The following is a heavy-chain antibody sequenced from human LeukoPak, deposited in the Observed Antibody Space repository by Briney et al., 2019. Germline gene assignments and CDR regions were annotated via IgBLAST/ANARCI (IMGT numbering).Heavy chain of an antibody. V-gene: IGHV3-23*01. CDR2: ISRSGDRT. J-gene: IGHJ4*02. CDR3: ATSSGSYRLFDY. D-gene: IGHD1-26*01. CDR1: GFTFSSYA. Sequence: QPGESLRLSCAASGFTFSSYAMSWVRQAPGKGLEWVSAISRSGDRTYYADSVKGRFTISRDNSKNTLFLQMNSLRAEDTAVYYCATSSGSYRLFDYWSQGILVTVSS.